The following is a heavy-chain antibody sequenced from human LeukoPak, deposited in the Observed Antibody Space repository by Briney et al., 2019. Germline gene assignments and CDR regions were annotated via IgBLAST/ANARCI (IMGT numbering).Heavy chain of an antibody. CDR1: GFTFTSYP. J-gene: IGHJ4*02. D-gene: IGHD6-6*01. CDR3: ARGLEQLVGGFGY. V-gene: IGHV3-64*01. Sequence: PGGSLRLSCAASGFTFTSYPMHWVRQAPGKGLEYVSAISSNGGSTYYAHSVKGRFTISRDNSKNTLYLQMGSLRAEDMAVYYCARGLEQLVGGFGYWGQGSLVTVSS. CDR2: ISSNGGST.